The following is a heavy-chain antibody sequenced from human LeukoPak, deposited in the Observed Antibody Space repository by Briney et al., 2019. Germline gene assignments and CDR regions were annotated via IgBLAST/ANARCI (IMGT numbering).Heavy chain of an antibody. D-gene: IGHD2-2*01. V-gene: IGHV3-23*01. CDR1: GFTFSTYA. Sequence: GGSLRLSCVASGFTFSTYALSWVRQAPGKGLEWVSATSSSGGSPYYADSVNGRFTISRDNSKNTLYLQMNSLRAEDTALYYCAKDQALSLSSSRALDYWGQGTLVTVSS. CDR2: TSSSGGSP. CDR3: AKDQALSLSSSRALDY. J-gene: IGHJ4*02.